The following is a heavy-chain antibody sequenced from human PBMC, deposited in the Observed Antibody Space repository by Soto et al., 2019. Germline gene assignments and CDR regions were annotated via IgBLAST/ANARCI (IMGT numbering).Heavy chain of an antibody. CDR2: ISAYNGNT. V-gene: IGHV1-18*01. Sequence: VASVKVSCKASGYTFTSYGISWVLQAPGQGLEWMGWISAYNGNTNYAQKLQGRVTMTTDTSTSTAYMELRSLRSDDTAVYYCARDPDPHDYGLIGMDVWGQGTTVTVSS. CDR1: GYTFTSYG. J-gene: IGHJ6*02. D-gene: IGHD4-17*01. CDR3: ARDPDPHDYGLIGMDV.